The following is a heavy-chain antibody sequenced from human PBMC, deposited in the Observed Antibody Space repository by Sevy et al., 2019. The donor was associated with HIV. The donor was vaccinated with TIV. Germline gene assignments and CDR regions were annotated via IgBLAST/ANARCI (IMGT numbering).Heavy chain of an antibody. CDR2: ISGSGGST. Sequence: GGSLRLSCAASGFTFSSYAMSWVRQAPGKGLEWVSAISGSGGSTYYADSVKGQFTISRDNSKNTLYLQMNSLRAEDTAVYYCAKGGDCISTSCYSDYWGQGTLVTVSS. V-gene: IGHV3-23*01. CDR3: AKGGDCISTSCYSDY. D-gene: IGHD2-2*01. CDR1: GFTFSSYA. J-gene: IGHJ4*02.